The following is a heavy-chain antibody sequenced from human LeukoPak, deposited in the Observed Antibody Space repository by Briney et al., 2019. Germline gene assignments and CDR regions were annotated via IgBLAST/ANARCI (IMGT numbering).Heavy chain of an antibody. Sequence: PGGSLRLSCAASGFTFINYSMNWVRQAPGKGLEWVSCFTSSGSSLYYADSVKGRFTISRDTAKNSLYLRMNSLRAEDTAVYYCARVGYCSSTSCPRNFDYWGQGTLVTVSS. J-gene: IGHJ4*02. D-gene: IGHD2-2*01. CDR2: FTSSGSSL. V-gene: IGHV3-48*04. CDR1: GFTFINYS. CDR3: ARVGYCSSTSCPRNFDY.